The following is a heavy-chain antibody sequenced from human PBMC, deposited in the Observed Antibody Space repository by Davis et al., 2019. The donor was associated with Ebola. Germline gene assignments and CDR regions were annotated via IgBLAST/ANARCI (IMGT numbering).Heavy chain of an antibody. CDR2: MNPNSGNT. D-gene: IGHD6-19*01. Sequence: ASVKVSCKASGYTFTSYDINWVRQATGQGLEWMGWMNPNSGNTGYAQKFQGRVTMTEDTSTDTAYMELSSLRSEDTAVYYCATESSGWYRGVSQNWGQGTLVTVSS. J-gene: IGHJ4*02. V-gene: IGHV1-8*01. CDR1: GYTFTSYD. CDR3: ATESSGWYRGVSQN.